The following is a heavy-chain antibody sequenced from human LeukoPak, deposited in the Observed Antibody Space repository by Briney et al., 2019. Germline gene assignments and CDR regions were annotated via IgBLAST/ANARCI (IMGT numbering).Heavy chain of an antibody. Sequence: GGSLRLSCAASGFTFSSYGMHWVRQAPGKGLEWVAFIRYDGSNKYYADSVKGRFTISRDNSKNTLYLPMNSLRAEDTAVYYCAKDLPGPGTLDAFDIWGQGTMVTVSS. CDR2: IRYDGSNK. CDR1: GFTFSSYG. CDR3: AKDLPGPGTLDAFDI. V-gene: IGHV3-30*02. D-gene: IGHD1-1*01. J-gene: IGHJ3*02.